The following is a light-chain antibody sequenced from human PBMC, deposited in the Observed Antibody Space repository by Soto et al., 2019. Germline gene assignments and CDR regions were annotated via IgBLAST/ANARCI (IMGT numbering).Light chain of an antibody. CDR2: KAS. Sequence: DIQMTQSPSTLSGSVGDRVTITCRASQTISSWLAWYQQKPGKAPKLLIYKASTLKSGVPSRFSGSGSGTDFTLTISSLQPEDFATYYCQQANGFPYTFGQGTKVDI. J-gene: IGKJ2*01. CDR3: QQANGFPYT. V-gene: IGKV1-5*03. CDR1: QTISSW.